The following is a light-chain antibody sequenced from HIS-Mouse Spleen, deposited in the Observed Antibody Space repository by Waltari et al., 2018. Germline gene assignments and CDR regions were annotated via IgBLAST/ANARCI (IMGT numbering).Light chain of an antibody. CDR3: SSYTGSSTWV. CDR1: SSDVGGYNY. V-gene: IGLV2-14*03. CDR2: DVS. J-gene: IGLJ3*02. Sequence: CTGTSSDVGGYNYVSWYQQHPGKAPKLMIYDVSNRPSGVSNRFSGPKSGNTASLTISGLQAEDEADYYCSSYTGSSTWVFGGGTKLTVL.